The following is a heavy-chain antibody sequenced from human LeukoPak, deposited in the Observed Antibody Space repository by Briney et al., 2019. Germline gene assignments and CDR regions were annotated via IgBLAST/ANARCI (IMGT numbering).Heavy chain of an antibody. V-gene: IGHV3-30-3*01. CDR2: ISYDGSNK. CDR1: GFTFSSYA. J-gene: IGHJ4*02. D-gene: IGHD3-22*01. CDR3: VYYDSSGVFDY. Sequence: GGSLRLSCAASGFTFSSYAMHWVRQAPGKGLEWVAVISYDGSNKYYADSVKGRFTTSRDNSKNTLYLQMNSLRAEDTAVYYCVYYDSSGVFDYWGQGTLVTVSS.